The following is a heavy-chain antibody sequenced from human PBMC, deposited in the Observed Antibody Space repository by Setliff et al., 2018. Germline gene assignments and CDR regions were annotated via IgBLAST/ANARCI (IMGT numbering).Heavy chain of an antibody. CDR1: GFTLSNAW. CDR3: STAEGDSSSFYHNMDV. D-gene: IGHD6-6*01. J-gene: IGHJ6*02. Sequence: GGSLRLSCAASGFTLSNAWMIWVRQAPGKGLEWVGQIKSKPDGRAAEYASPVRGRFTISRDDSKSTLYLQMSSLKTEDTAVYYCSTAEGDSSSFYHNMDVWGQGSTVTVSS. CDR2: IKSKPDGRAA. V-gene: IGHV3-15*01.